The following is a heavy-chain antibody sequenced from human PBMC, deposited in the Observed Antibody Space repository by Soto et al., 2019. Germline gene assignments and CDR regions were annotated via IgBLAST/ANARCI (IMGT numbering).Heavy chain of an antibody. D-gene: IGHD1-26*01. CDR3: AKDHPVGALDY. V-gene: IGHV3-30*18. J-gene: IGHJ4*02. CDR1: GFTFSSYG. CDR2: ISYDGSNK. Sequence: QVQLVESGGGVVQPGRSLRLSCAASGFTFSSYGMHWVRQAPGKGLEWVAVISYDGSNKYYADSVKGRFTISRDNSKNTLYVQMSSLRAEDTAVYYCAKDHPVGALDYWGQGTLVTASS.